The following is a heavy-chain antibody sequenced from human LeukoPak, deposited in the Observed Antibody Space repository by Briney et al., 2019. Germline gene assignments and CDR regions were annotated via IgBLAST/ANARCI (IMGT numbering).Heavy chain of an antibody. CDR3: ARYDGYDSCFDY. Sequence: GGSLRLSCAASGFTFSSYGMHWVRQAPGKGLEWVAVIWYDGSNKYYADFVKGRFTISRDNSKNTLYLQMNSLRAEDTAVYYCARYDGYDSCFDYWGQGTLVTVSS. CDR2: IWYDGSNK. V-gene: IGHV3-33*01. CDR1: GFTFSSYG. J-gene: IGHJ4*02. D-gene: IGHD5-12*01.